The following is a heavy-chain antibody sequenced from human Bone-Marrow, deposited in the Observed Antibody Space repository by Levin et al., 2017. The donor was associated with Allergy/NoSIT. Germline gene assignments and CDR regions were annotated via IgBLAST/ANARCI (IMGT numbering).Heavy chain of an antibody. D-gene: IGHD1-14*01. CDR3: AHRLSIKPDFDY. Sequence: SGPTLVKPTQTLTLTCTFSGFSLRTNGVGVGWIRQSPGKALEWLALIYWDDDKRYSPSLKSRLTITKDTSKNQVVLTITNMDPVDTATYYCAHRLSIKPDFDYWGQGTLVTVSS. CDR1: GFSLRTNGVG. V-gene: IGHV2-5*02. CDR2: IYWDDDK. J-gene: IGHJ4*02.